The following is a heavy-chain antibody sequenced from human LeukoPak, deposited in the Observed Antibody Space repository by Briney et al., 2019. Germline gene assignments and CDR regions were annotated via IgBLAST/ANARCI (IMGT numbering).Heavy chain of an antibody. CDR3: ARDPSGYFNY. J-gene: IGHJ4*02. V-gene: IGHV4-59*01. CDR1: GGSISNYY. Sequence: SETLSLTCTVSGGSISNYYWSWIRQPPGKGLDWIGYIYYSGSTNYNPSLKSRVTISVDTSKNQFSLRLSSVTAADTAVYYCARDPSGYFNYWGQGTLATVSS. D-gene: IGHD3-22*01. CDR2: IYYSGST.